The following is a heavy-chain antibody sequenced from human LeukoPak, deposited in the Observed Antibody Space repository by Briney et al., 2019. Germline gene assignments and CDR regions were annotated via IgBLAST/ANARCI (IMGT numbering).Heavy chain of an antibody. J-gene: IGHJ6*03. CDR1: GGSISSYY. Sequence: SETLSISCTVSGGSISSYYWSWIRQPPGKGLEWIGYFYYSGSTNYNPSLKSRVTISVDTSKNQFSLKLSSVTAADTAVYYCARHFAFSYYYMDVWRKGTTVTVSS. CDR3: ARHFAFSYYYMDV. V-gene: IGHV4-59*08. CDR2: FYYSGST.